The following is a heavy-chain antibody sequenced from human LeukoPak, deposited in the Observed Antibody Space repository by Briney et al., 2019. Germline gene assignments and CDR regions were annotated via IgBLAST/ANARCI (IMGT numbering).Heavy chain of an antibody. CDR2: IYTSGST. CDR3: ARAGSLYYDSSGPKGTCYYYYMDV. J-gene: IGHJ6*03. V-gene: IGHV4-4*07. D-gene: IGHD3-22*01. CDR1: GGSISSYY. Sequence: SETLSLTCTVSGGSISSYYWSWIRQPAGKGLEWIGRIYTSGSTNYNPSLKSRVTMSVDTSKNQFSLKLSSVTAADTAVYYCARAGSLYYDSSGPKGTCYYYYMDVWGKGTTVTVSS.